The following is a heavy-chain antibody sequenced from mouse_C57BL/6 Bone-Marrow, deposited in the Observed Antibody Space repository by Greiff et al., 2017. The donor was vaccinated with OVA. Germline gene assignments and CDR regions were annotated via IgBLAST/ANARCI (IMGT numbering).Heavy chain of an antibody. D-gene: IGHD3-2*02. CDR2: IYPRSGNT. J-gene: IGHJ3*01. CDR1: GYTFTSYG. CDR3: AREANSHWFAY. Sequence: ESGAELARPGASVKLSCKASGYTFTSYGISWVKQRTGQGLEWIGEIYPRSGNTYYNEKFKGKATLTADKSSSTAYMELRSLTSEDSAVYFCAREANSHWFAYWGQGTLVTVSA. V-gene: IGHV1-81*01.